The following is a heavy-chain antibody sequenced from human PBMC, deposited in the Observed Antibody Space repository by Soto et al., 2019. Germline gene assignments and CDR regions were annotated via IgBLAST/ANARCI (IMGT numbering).Heavy chain of an antibody. CDR3: ARDYGGNVFDY. CDR2: FYYSGST. J-gene: IGHJ4*02. V-gene: IGHV4-39*07. Sequence: SETLPLTCSVSGGSISSKSYSWGWIRQPPGKGLEWIGTFYYSGSTNYNPSLKSRVTISVDTSKNQFSLKLSSVTAADTAVYYCARDYGGNVFDYWGQGTLVTVSS. CDR1: GGSISSKSYS. D-gene: IGHD4-17*01.